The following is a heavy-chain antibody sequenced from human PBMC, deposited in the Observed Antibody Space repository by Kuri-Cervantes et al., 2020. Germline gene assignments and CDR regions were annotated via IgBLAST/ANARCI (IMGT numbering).Heavy chain of an antibody. J-gene: IGHJ4*02. D-gene: IGHD3-10*01. Sequence: GESLKISCAVSGFTFSSYWMSWVRQAPGRGLEWVANIKQDGSEKYYVDSVKGRFTISRDNAKNSLYLQMNSLRAEDTAVYYCAKELGSGKFDYWGQGTLVTVSS. CDR2: IKQDGSEK. CDR1: GFTFSSYW. V-gene: IGHV3-7*03. CDR3: AKELGSGKFDY.